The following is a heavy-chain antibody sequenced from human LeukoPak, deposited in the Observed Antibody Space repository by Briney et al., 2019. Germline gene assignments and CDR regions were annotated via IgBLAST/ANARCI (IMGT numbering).Heavy chain of an antibody. Sequence: GGSLRLSCAASGFTFSSYSMNWVRQAPGKGLEWVSSISSSSSYIYYADSVKGQFTISRDNAKNSLYLQMNSLRAEDTAVYYCARDSSTRRSAFDIWGQGTMVTVSS. D-gene: IGHD2-2*01. V-gene: IGHV3-21*01. CDR1: GFTFSSYS. J-gene: IGHJ3*02. CDR3: ARDSSTRRSAFDI. CDR2: ISSSSSYI.